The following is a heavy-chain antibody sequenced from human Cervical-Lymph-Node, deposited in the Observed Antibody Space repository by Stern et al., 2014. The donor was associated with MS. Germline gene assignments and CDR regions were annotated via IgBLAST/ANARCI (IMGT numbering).Heavy chain of an antibody. D-gene: IGHD3-22*01. CDR3: AISYDSSGYYLNFDY. CDR2: LIPIFGTA. J-gene: IGHJ4*02. CDR1: GGTFSSYA. V-gene: IGHV1-69*01. Sequence: VHLVESGAEVKKPGSSVKVSCKASGGTFSSYAISWVRQAPGQGLEWMGGLIPIFGTANYAQKFQGRVTITADESTSTAYMELSSLRSEDTAVYYCAISYDSSGYYLNFDYWGQGTLVTVSS.